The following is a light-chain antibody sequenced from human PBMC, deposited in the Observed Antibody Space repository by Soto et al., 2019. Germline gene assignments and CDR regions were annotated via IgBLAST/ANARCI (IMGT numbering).Light chain of an antibody. CDR1: QSVRSNY. CDR2: EAS. J-gene: IGKJ1*01. CDR3: QQYGSSRT. V-gene: IGKV3-20*01. Sequence: ELVLRHSPGTLSYSPGGIATLSCRASQSVRSNYLNWFQQKPGQAPRLLIYEASSRATGVPDRFSGSGSGTDFTLTISRLEPEDFAVYYCQQYGSSRTFGQGTKVDI.